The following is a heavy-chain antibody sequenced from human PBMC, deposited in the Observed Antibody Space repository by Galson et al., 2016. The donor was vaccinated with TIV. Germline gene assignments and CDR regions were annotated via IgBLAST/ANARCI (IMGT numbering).Heavy chain of an antibody. V-gene: IGHV3-21*01. J-gene: IGHJ6*02. Sequence: SCAASGFTFSGHSMNWVRQAPGKGLEWVSSISVSSDYIYYGDSVKGRFTISRDNAKKSLFLQMNSLRVEDTALYYCARVIGYWEGYFAMDVWGQGTTVTVAS. CDR2: ISVSSDYI. CDR3: ARVIGYWEGYFAMDV. D-gene: IGHD2-15*01. CDR1: GFTFSGHS.